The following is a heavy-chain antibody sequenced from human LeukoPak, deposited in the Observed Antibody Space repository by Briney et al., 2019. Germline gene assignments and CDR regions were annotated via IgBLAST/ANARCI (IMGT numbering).Heavy chain of an antibody. V-gene: IGHV3-48*01. CDR1: GFTFSSYT. J-gene: IGHJ4*02. D-gene: IGHD3-10*01. CDR2: ISSSSTV. CDR3: RGVRGGTEADY. Sequence: PGGSLRLSCAASGFTFSSYTMNWVRQAPGEGLEWVSYISSSSTVYYADSVKGRFTISRDNAKSSLYLQMNSLRAEDTAVYYCRGVRGGTEADYWGQGTLVTVSS.